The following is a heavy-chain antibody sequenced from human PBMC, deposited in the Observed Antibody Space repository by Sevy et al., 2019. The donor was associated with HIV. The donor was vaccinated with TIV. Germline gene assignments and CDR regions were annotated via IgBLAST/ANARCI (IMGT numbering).Heavy chain of an antibody. CDR2: ISSSSITI. CDR1: GFTFNIYS. Sequence: GGSLRLSCAASGFTFNIYSMSWVRQAPGKGLEWVSYISSSSITIYYADSVKGRFTISRDNAKNSLYLQMNSLRAEDRAVYYCARDLLGPGGWFDPWGQGTLVTVSS. J-gene: IGHJ5*02. V-gene: IGHV3-48*01. D-gene: IGHD3-10*01. CDR3: ARDLLGPGGWFDP.